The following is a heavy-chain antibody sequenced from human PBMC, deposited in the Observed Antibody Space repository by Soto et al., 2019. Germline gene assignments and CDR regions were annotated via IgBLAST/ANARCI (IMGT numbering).Heavy chain of an antibody. Sequence: QVQLVQSGAEVKKPGASVKVSCKASGYIFTSYAMHWVRQAPGQRLEWMGWINACNGNTKYSKKFQGRVTITRDTSASTADMEMSSLRSEDKAVYDFARRVGPSSTYDYWGQGTLVTVSS. D-gene: IGHD4-4*01. J-gene: IGHJ4*02. CDR3: ARRVGPSSTYDY. CDR2: INACNGNT. V-gene: IGHV1-3*01. CDR1: GYIFTSYA.